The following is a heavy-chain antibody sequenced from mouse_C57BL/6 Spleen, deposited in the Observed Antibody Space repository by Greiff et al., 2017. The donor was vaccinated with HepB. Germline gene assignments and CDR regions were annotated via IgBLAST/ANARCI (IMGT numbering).Heavy chain of an antibody. V-gene: IGHV1-15*01. Sequence: QVQLQQSGAELVRPGASVTLSCKASGYTFTDYEMHWVKQTPVHGLEWIGAIDPETGGTAYNQKFKGKAILTADKSSSTAYMELRSLTSEDSAVYYCTRSEDRGRFAYWGQGTLVTVSA. CDR3: TRSEDRGRFAY. J-gene: IGHJ3*01. CDR1: GYTFTDYE. CDR2: IDPETGGT.